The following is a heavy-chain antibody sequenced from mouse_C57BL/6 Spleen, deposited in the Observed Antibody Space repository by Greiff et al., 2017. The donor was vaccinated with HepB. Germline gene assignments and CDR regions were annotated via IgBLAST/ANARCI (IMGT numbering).Heavy chain of an antibody. V-gene: IGHV1-39*01. D-gene: IGHD2-3*01. CDR1: GYSFTDYN. Sequence: EVKLMESGPELVKPGASVKISCKASGYSFTDYNMNWVKQSNGKSFEWIGVINPNYGTTSYNQKFKGKATLTVDQSSSTAYMQLNSLTSEDSAVYYCARSDGYLRCFDYWGQGTTLTVSS. J-gene: IGHJ2*01. CDR3: ARSDGYLRCFDY. CDR2: INPNYGTT.